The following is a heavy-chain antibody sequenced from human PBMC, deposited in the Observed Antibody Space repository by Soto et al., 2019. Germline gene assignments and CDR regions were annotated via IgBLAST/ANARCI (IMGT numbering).Heavy chain of an antibody. CDR1: GGSISSYY. D-gene: IGHD1-26*01. J-gene: IGHJ3*02. V-gene: IGHV4-59*01. Sequence: QVQLQESGPGLVKPSETLSLTCTVAGGSISSYYWSWIRQPPGKGLELIGDIYYSGSTNYNPSLNSRVTLSIDTSKTQSSRKLSSVAAAYTAVYYCAREDQVGVTPGALDIWGQGPMVTVSS. CDR2: IYYSGST. CDR3: AREDQVGVTPGALDI.